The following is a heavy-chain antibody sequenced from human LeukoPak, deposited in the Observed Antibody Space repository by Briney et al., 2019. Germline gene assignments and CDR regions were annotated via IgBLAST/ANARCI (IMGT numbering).Heavy chain of an antibody. Sequence: GGSLRLSCAASGFTFSDHYMDWVRQAPGKGLEWVGRTRNKANSYSTEYAASVKGRFTISRDDSKNSLYLQMNGLKTEDTAVYYCTTAADHCRGDCYRGQGTLVTVSS. D-gene: IGHD2-21*02. J-gene: IGHJ4*02. CDR1: GFTFSDHY. CDR3: TTAADHCRGDCY. CDR2: TRNKANSYST. V-gene: IGHV3-72*01.